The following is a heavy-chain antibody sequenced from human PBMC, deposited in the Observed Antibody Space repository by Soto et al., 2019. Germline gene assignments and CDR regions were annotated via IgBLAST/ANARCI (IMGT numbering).Heavy chain of an antibody. CDR3: AHSVPHKRFDS. CDR2: IYWDDDE. J-gene: IGHJ5*01. Sequence: HITLKESGPTLVKPTQTLTLTCTFSGFSINTRGVGVGWIRQPPGKALEWLALIYWDDDERYSPALSSRLTITKDTSKNQVVLTMTNMDPVDTATYYCAHSVPHKRFDSWGRGTLVTVSS. V-gene: IGHV2-5*02. CDR1: GFSINTRGVG.